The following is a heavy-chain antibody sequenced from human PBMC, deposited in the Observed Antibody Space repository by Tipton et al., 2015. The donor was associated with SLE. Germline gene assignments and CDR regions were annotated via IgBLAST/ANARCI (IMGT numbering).Heavy chain of an antibody. Sequence: SLRLSCAASGFTFSSYGMHWVRQAPGKGLEWVAVISYDGSNKYYADSVKGRFTISRDNSKNTLYLQMNSLRAEDTAVYYCAKDLRVGQQLASYFDYWGQGTLVTVSS. CDR2: ISYDGSNK. D-gene: IGHD6-13*01. CDR3: AKDLRVGQQLASYFDY. CDR1: GFTFSSYG. J-gene: IGHJ4*02. V-gene: IGHV3-30*18.